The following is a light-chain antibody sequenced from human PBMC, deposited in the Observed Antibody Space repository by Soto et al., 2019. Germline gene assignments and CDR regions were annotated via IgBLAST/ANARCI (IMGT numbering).Light chain of an antibody. CDR1: QAIRND. CDR2: SIS. Sequence: AIQMTQSPSPLSASVGDRVTITCRASQAIRNDLGWYQQKPGKAPRLLIYSISTLHSGVPSRFSGSGSGTDFTLTISSLQPEDVATYYCLQDNNYPWTFGQGTRVEIK. V-gene: IGKV1-6*01. CDR3: LQDNNYPWT. J-gene: IGKJ1*01.